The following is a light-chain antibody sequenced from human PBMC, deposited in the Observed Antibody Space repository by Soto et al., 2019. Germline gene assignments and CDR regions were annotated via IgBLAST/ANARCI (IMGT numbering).Light chain of an antibody. CDR3: MQALQTPFT. J-gene: IGKJ4*01. Sequence: DSVMTQSPLSLPVTPGEPASISCRSSQSLLQTNGNTYLDWSLPSPGQSPQLLISLVTNRASGVPDRFSGSGSGTDFTLKISRVEAEDVGVYYCMQALQTPFTFGGGTKVDIK. V-gene: IGKV2-28*01. CDR1: QSLLQTNGNTY. CDR2: LVT.